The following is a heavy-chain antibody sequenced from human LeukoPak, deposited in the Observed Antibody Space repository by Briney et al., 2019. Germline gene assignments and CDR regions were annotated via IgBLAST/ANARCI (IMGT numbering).Heavy chain of an antibody. CDR2: IRSSSSYI. CDR1: GFTFSTYS. J-gene: IGHJ4*02. D-gene: IGHD1-1*01. CDR3: ARGTGTSTFDY. Sequence: GGSLRLSCAASGFTFSTYSMNWVRQAPGKGLEWVSYIRSSSSYIYYADSVKGRFTISRDNAKNSLYLQMNSLTDEDTAVYYCARGTGTSTFDYWGQGTLVTVSS. V-gene: IGHV3-21*01.